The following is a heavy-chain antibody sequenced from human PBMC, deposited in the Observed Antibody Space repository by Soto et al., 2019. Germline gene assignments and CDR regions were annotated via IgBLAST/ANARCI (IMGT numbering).Heavy chain of an antibody. CDR2: ISSGSSNI. CDR3: ASATVVAGTFDF. D-gene: IGHD2-15*01. V-gene: IGHV3-21*01. J-gene: IGHJ4*02. Sequence: EVQLVESGGGLVKPGGSLTLSCAGSGFAFRRYNMNWVRQPPGKGLEWVASISSGSSNIYYAYSVKGRFTISRDNAKDSLYLQMDSLRAEDSAVYYCASATVVAGTFDFWGQGTLLTVSS. CDR1: GFAFRRYN.